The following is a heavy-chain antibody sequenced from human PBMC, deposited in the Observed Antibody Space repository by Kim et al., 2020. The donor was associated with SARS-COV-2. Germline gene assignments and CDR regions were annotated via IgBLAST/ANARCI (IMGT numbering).Heavy chain of an antibody. CDR1: GFTFSSYA. J-gene: IGHJ4*02. CDR2: ISGSGGST. CDR3: ASRGYSYDPTYRGNDC. V-gene: IGHV3-23*01. D-gene: IGHD5-18*01. Sequence: GGSLRLSCAASGFTFSSYAMSWVRQAPGKGLEWVSAISGSGGSTYYADSVKGRFTISRDNSKNTLYLQMNSLRAEDTAVYYCASRGYSYDPTYRGNDCWGQGTLVTVSS.